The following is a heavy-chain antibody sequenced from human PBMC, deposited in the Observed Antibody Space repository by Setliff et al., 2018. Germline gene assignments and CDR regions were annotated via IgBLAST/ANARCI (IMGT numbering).Heavy chain of an antibody. CDR1: GYARFSAYF. V-gene: IGHV1-2*02. CDR2: INPGSGAT. D-gene: IGHD5-18*01. J-gene: IGHJ4*02. CDR3: ARFSGHNYGSFDS. Sequence: ASVKVSCKASGYARFSAYFIHWVRQAPGQRPEWMGSINPGSGATNLAQRFQGRVTMTRDTSISTAYMELSSLRSDDTAVYYCARFSGHNYGSFDSWGQGTLVTVSS.